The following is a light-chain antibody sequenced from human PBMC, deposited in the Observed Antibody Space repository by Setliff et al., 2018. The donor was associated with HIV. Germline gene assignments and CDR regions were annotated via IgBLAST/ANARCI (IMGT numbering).Light chain of an antibody. J-gene: IGLJ1*01. CDR2: SNN. V-gene: IGLV1-44*01. CDR3: AAWDDSLNALYG. CDR1: SSNIGSNT. Sequence: QSVLAQPPSASGTPGQRVTISCSGSSSNIGSNTVNWYQQLPGTAPKLLIYSNNQRPSGVPDRFSGSKSGTSASLAISGLQSEDEADYYCAAWDDSLNALYGFGTGTKGTVL.